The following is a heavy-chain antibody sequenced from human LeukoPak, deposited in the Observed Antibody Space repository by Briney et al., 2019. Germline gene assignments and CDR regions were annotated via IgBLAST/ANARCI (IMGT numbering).Heavy chain of an antibody. J-gene: IGHJ4*02. CDR2: INPSGGST. V-gene: IGHV1-46*01. CDR1: GYTFTSYA. D-gene: IGHD3-22*01. Sequence: ASVTVSCKASGYTFTSYAMHWVRQAPGQGLEWMGIINPSGGSTSYAQKFQGRVTMTRDTSTSTVYMELSSLRSEDTAVYYCARDPLYYYDSSGYQHFDYWGQGTLVTVSS. CDR3: ARDPLYYYDSSGYQHFDY.